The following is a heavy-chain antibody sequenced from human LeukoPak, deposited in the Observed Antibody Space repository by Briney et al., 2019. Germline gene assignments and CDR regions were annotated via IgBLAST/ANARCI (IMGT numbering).Heavy chain of an antibody. CDR3: ARSKQWLGIDY. CDR2: INPSGGST. V-gene: IGHV1-46*01. J-gene: IGHJ4*02. CDR1: GYTFTSYY. Sequence: ASVKVSCKASGYTFTSYYMHWVRQAPGQGLELMGIINPSGGSTSYAQKFQGRVTMTRDMSTSTVYMELSSLRSEDTAVYYCARSKQWLGIDYWGQGTLVTVSS. D-gene: IGHD6-19*01.